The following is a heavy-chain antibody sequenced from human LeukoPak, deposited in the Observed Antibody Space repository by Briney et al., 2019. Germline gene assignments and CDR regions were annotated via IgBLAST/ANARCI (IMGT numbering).Heavy chain of an antibody. D-gene: IGHD6-19*01. CDR2: ICYSGST. CDR3: ARFEQWLARGFEY. J-gene: IGHJ4*02. CDR1: GGSISSYY. Sequence: SETLSLTCTVSGGSISSYYWSWIRQPPGKGLEWIGYICYSGSTNYNPSLKSRVTISVDTSKNQFSLKLSSVTAADTAVYYCARFEQWLARGFEYWGQGTLVTVSS. V-gene: IGHV4-59*01.